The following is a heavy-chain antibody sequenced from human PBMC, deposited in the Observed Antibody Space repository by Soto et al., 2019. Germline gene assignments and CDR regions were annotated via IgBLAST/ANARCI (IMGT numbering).Heavy chain of an antibody. CDR3: AILPLYGSGFDC. D-gene: IGHD3-10*01. CDR1: GFRFDDYA. V-gene: IGHV3-9*01. CDR2: ISWNGASI. Sequence: DVQLVESGGDWVQPGRSLRLSCVASGFRFDDYAIHWVRRAPRRGLELVAGISWNGASIGYADSVKGAFAISRDNAKNALYLQMHPLRSEYSGFCYAAILPLYGSGFDCWGQGTPLPVSS. J-gene: IGHJ1*01.